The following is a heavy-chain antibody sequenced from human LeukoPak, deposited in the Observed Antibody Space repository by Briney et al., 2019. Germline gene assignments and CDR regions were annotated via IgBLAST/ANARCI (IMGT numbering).Heavy chain of an antibody. CDR1: GYTFSSYS. J-gene: IGHJ4*02. Sequence: GGSLRLSCAASGYTFSSYSINWVRQAPGKGLEWVSSISVRSNYIYYAGSVRGRFSISRDDARDSLYLQMNSLRAEDTAVYYCVRLRRNSDTSGFYYYYDYWGQGTLVTVSS. CDR3: VRLRRNSDTSGFYYYYDY. V-gene: IGHV3-21*01. D-gene: IGHD3-22*01. CDR2: ISVRSNYI.